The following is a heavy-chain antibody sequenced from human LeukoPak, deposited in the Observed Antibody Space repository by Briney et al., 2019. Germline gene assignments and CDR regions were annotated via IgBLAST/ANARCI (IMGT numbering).Heavy chain of an antibody. CDR3: ARISSSTSLDSYNWFDP. CDR1: GYTFTGYY. J-gene: IGHJ5*02. D-gene: IGHD2-2*01. CDR2: INPNSGGT. V-gene: IGHV1-2*02. Sequence: ASVKVSCKASGYTFTGYYMHRVRQAPGQGLEWMGWINPNSGGTNYAQKFQGRVTMTRDTSISTAYMELSRLRSDDTAVYYCARISSSTSLDSYNWFDPWGQGTLVTVSS.